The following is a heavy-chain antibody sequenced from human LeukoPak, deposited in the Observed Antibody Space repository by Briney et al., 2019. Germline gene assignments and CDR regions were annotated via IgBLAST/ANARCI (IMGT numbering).Heavy chain of an antibody. V-gene: IGHV3-23*01. J-gene: IGHJ4*02. D-gene: IGHD3-22*01. Sequence: GESLRLSCAASGFTFSSYNMSWVRQAPGKGLEWVSAISGSGGSTYYADSVKGRFIISRNNSTNTLSLQMNSLRAEDTAVYYCAKDPAYYYDSSGAQFDYRGQGTLVTVSS. CDR2: ISGSGGST. CDR3: AKDPAYYYDSSGAQFDY. CDR1: GFTFSSYN.